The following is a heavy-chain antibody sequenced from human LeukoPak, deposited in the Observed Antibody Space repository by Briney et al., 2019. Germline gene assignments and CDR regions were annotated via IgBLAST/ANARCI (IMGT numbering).Heavy chain of an antibody. CDR3: ARGTSGSYSRYYYYYMDV. CDR2: IYYSGST. J-gene: IGHJ6*03. Sequence: PSETLSLTCTVSGGSISSYYWSWIRQPPGKGLEWIAYIYYSGSTNYNPSLKSRVTISVDTSKNQFSLKLSSVTAADTAVYCCARGTSGSYSRYYYYYMDVWGKGTTVTVSS. CDR1: GGSISSYY. V-gene: IGHV4-59*01. D-gene: IGHD1-26*01.